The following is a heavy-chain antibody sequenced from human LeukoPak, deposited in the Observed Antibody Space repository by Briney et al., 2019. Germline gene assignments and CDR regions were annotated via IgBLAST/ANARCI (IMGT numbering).Heavy chain of an antibody. CDR2: IWYDGSNK. CDR3: ARDPAYYDSSGYYLNDAFDI. J-gene: IGHJ3*02. D-gene: IGHD3-22*01. CDR1: GFTFSSYG. Sequence: PGGSLGLSCAASGFTFSSYGMHWVRQDPGKGLEWVAVIWYDGSNKYYADSVKGRFTISRDNSKNTLYLQMNSLRAEDTAVYYCARDPAYYDSSGYYLNDAFDIWGQGTMVTVSS. V-gene: IGHV3-33*01.